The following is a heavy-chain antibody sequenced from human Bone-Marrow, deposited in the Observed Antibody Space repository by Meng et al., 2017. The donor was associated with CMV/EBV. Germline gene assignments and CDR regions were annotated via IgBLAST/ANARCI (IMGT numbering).Heavy chain of an antibody. J-gene: IGHJ5*02. CDR2: INSDGSST. D-gene: IGHD4-11*01. Sequence: GESLKISCAASGFTVSSYWMHWVRQAPGKGLVWVSRINSDGSSTSYADSVKGRFTISRDNAKNTLYLQMNSLRAEDTAVYYCASLTTVTEGWFDPWGQGTLVTVSS. CDR1: GFTVSSYW. CDR3: ASLTTVTEGWFDP. V-gene: IGHV3-74*01.